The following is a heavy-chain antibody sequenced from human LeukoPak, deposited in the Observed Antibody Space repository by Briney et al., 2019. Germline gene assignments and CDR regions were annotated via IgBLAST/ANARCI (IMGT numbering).Heavy chain of an antibody. CDR2: VSTSGGTT. CDR3: ARSSRRVGASTPYYYYFYMDV. V-gene: IGHV3-23*01. D-gene: IGHD1-26*01. Sequence: GGSLRLSCVASGFTFSSYALSWVRQAPGKGLEWVSSVSTSGGTTYSADSVKGRFTISRDNSKNTLYLQMNSLRAEDTAVCYCARSSRRVGASTPYYYYFYMDVWGKGTTVTVSS. J-gene: IGHJ6*03. CDR1: GFTFSSYA.